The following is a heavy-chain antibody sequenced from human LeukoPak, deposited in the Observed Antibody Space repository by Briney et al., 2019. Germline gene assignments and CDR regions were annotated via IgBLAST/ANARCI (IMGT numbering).Heavy chain of an antibody. CDR3: AKDRSGLIESSAFDI. CDR1: GFTFDDYA. CDR2: ISWNSGSI. J-gene: IGHJ3*02. D-gene: IGHD3-3*01. Sequence: QPGRSLRLSCAASGFTFDDYAIHWVRQAPGKGLEWVSGISWNSGSIGYADSVKGRFTISRDNAKNSLYLHMNSLRAEDTALYYCAKDRSGLIESSAFDIWGQGTMVTVSS. V-gene: IGHV3-9*01.